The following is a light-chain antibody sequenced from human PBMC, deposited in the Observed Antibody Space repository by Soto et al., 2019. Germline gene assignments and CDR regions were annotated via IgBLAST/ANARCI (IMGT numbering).Light chain of an antibody. CDR1: QTISSW. CDR2: KAS. CDR3: QHYNSYSEA. J-gene: IGKJ1*01. V-gene: IGKV1-5*03. Sequence: DIQMTQSPSTLSGSVGDRVTITCRASQTISSWLAWYQQKPGKAPKLLIYKASTLKSGVPSRFSGSESGTEFTITTSSLQPDDFATCYCQHYNSYSEAFGQGTKVDIK.